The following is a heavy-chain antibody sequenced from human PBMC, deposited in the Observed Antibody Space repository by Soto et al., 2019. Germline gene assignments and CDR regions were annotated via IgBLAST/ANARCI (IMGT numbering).Heavy chain of an antibody. Sequence: SETLSLTCTVSGGSISSSSYYWGWIRQPPGKGLEWIGSIYYSGSTYYNPSLKSRVTISVDTSKNQFSLKLSSVTAADTAVYYCARLERFLEWFDEDDAFDIWGQGTMVTVSS. CDR2: IYYSGST. V-gene: IGHV4-39*01. D-gene: IGHD3-3*01. CDR3: ARLERFLEWFDEDDAFDI. J-gene: IGHJ3*02. CDR1: GGSISSSSYY.